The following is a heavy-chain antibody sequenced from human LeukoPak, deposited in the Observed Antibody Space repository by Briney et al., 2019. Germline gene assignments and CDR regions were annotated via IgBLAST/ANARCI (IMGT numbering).Heavy chain of an antibody. CDR1: GYTFTGYY. D-gene: IGHD3-10*01. CDR2: INPNSGGT. Sequence: ASVKVSCKASGYTFTGYYMHWVRQAPGQGLEWMGWINPNSGGTNYAQKFQGRVTMTRDTSISTAYMELSRLRSDDTAVYYCARESQHRYGLGSRAFDIWGQGTMVTVSS. J-gene: IGHJ3*02. CDR3: ARESQHRYGLGSRAFDI. V-gene: IGHV1-2*02.